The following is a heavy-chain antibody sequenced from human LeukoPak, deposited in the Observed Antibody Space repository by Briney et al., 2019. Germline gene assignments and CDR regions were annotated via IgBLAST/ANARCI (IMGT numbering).Heavy chain of an antibody. V-gene: IGHV3-30-3*01. J-gene: IGHJ6*03. D-gene: IGHD1-26*01. CDR3: AKARHSSGSYYKDYMDV. CDR1: GFTFSSYA. CDR2: ISYDGSNK. Sequence: PGGSLRLSCAASGFTFSSYAMHWVRQAPGKGLEWVAVISYDGSNKYYADSVKGRFTISRDNSKNTLYLQMNSLRAEDTAVYYCAKARHSSGSYYKDYMDVWGKGTTVTVSS.